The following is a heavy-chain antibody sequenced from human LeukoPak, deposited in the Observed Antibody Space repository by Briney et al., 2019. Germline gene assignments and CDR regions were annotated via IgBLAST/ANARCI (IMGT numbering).Heavy chain of an antibody. CDR1: GFSFSNYG. V-gene: IGHV3-30*18. D-gene: IGHD6-13*01. Sequence: HTGRSLRLSCAASGFSFSNYGMHWVRQAPGKGLEWVAVTSSDGGNKYYRDSVKGRFTISRDNSKNTLYLQMDSLRAEDTAVYYCAKDSYSSIWYVIHFWGQGTLVTVSS. CDR2: TSSDGGNK. CDR3: AKDSYSSIWYVIHF. J-gene: IGHJ4*02.